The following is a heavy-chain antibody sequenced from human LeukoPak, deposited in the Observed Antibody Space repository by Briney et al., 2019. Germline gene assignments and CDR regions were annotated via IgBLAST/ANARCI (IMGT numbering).Heavy chain of an antibody. Sequence: SETLSLTCTVSGGSISSYYWSWIRQPPGKGLGWIGYIYYSGSTNYNPSLKSRVTISVDTSKNQFSLRLSSVTAADTAVYYCARDHSGSYRAYNWFDPWGQGTLVTVSS. CDR2: IYYSGST. D-gene: IGHD1-26*01. J-gene: IGHJ5*02. CDR1: GGSISSYY. V-gene: IGHV4-59*01. CDR3: ARDHSGSYRAYNWFDP.